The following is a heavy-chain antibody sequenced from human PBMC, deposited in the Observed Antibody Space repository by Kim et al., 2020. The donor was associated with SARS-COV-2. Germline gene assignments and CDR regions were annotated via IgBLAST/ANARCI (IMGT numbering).Heavy chain of an antibody. Sequence: GGSLRLSCAASGFIFSDYYMSWIRQAPGKGLEWVSYISGSNSYTNYADSVKGRFTISRDNAKNSLYLQMNSLRAEDTAVYYCARVSLGGSSWYYFDYWGQGTLVTVSS. V-gene: IGHV3-11*05. J-gene: IGHJ4*02. CDR3: ARVSLGGSSWYYFDY. CDR2: ISGSNSYT. CDR1: GFIFSDYY. D-gene: IGHD6-13*01.